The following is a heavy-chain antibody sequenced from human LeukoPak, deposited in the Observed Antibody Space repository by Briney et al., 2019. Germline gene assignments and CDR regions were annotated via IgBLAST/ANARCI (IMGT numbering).Heavy chain of an antibody. J-gene: IGHJ4*02. V-gene: IGHV3-23*01. Sequence: GGSLRLSCVASGFTFDIYAMSWVRQAPGKGLEWVSAISGSGGSTYYADSVKGRFTISRDNFKNRLFLQMNSLRAEDTAVYYCARTHYYDSSYFDYWGQGTLVTVSS. CDR1: GFTFDIYA. D-gene: IGHD3-22*01. CDR2: ISGSGGST. CDR3: ARTHYYDSSYFDY.